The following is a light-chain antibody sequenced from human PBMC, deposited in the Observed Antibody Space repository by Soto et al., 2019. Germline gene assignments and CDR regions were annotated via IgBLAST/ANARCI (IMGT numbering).Light chain of an antibody. J-gene: IGLJ1*01. CDR1: ISDVGAYNY. Sequence: QCLLTQAASVSGSPGQSFAIACTGTISDVGAYNYVSWYQQHPGKAPKLLLSEVSNRPSGVSDRFSGSKSGNTASLTISGLQAEDEADYYCSSLTTSFTSVFGTGTKVTVL. CDR3: SSLTTSFTSV. V-gene: IGLV2-14*01. CDR2: EVS.